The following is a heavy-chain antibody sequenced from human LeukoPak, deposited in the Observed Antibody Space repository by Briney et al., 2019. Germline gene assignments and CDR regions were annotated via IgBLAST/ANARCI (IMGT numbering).Heavy chain of an antibody. CDR1: GYSFTSYW. CDR3: ARHGYSSSWPKYNWFDP. CDR2: IYPGDSDT. D-gene: IGHD6-13*01. Sequence: GESLKISCKGSGYSFTSYWIGWVRQMPGKGLEWMGIIYPGDSDTRYSPSFQGQVTISADKSISTAYLQWSSLKASDTAMYYCARHGYSSSWPKYNWFDPWGQGALVTVSS. V-gene: IGHV5-51*01. J-gene: IGHJ5*02.